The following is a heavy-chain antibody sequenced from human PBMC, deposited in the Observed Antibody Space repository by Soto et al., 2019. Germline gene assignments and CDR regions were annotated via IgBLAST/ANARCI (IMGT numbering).Heavy chain of an antibody. CDR2: IYYSGST. Sequence: QLQLQESGPGLVKPSETLSLTCTVSGGSISSSSYYWGWIRQPPGKGPEWIGSIYYSGSTYYNPSLKSRVTISVDTSKNQFSLKLSSVTAADTSVYYCARHITRIVVVIPDLYYCDYWGQGTLVTVSS. CDR1: GGSISSSSYY. V-gene: IGHV4-39*01. J-gene: IGHJ4*02. D-gene: IGHD3-22*01. CDR3: ARHITRIVVVIPDLYYCDY.